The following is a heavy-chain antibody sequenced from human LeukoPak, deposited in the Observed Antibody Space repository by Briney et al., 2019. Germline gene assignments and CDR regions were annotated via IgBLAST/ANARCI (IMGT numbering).Heavy chain of an antibody. CDR3: ARERMVRGVIEGIDY. CDR1: GGSITNTKYY. V-gene: IGHV4-39*02. J-gene: IGHJ4*02. Sequence: SETLSLTCTLSGGSITNTKYYWGWIRQPPGKGLEWIGSIYYTGSTYYNPSLKSRVTISVDTSKNQFSLKLSSVTAADTAVYYCARERMVRGVIEGIDYWGQGTLVTVSS. CDR2: IYYTGST. D-gene: IGHD3-10*01.